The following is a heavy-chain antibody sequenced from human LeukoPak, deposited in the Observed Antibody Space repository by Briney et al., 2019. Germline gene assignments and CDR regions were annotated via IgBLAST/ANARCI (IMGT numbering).Heavy chain of an antibody. CDR2: ISAYNGNT. Sequence: ASVKVSCKASGYTFTSYGISWVRQAPGQGLEWMGWISAYNGNTNYAQKLQGRVTMTTDTSTSTAYMELRSLRSDDTALYFCARTMTTMATHGELDFWGQGTLVTVSS. CDR1: GYTFTSYG. D-gene: IGHD4-17*01. V-gene: IGHV1-18*01. CDR3: ARTMTTMATHGELDF. J-gene: IGHJ4*02.